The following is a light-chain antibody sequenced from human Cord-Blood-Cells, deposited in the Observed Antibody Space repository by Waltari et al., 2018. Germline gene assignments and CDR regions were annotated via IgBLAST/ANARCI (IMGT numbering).Light chain of an antibody. CDR1: QSVSSSY. Sequence: EIVLTQCPGMLSSSQRERALPSCRARQSVSSSYLAWYQQKPGQAPRLLIYGASSRATGIPDRFSGSGSGTDFTLTISSLEPEDFAMYYCQQYCNSLAHTFGGGTKVEIK. CDR3: QQYCNSLAHT. CDR2: GAS. V-gene: IGKV3-20*01. J-gene: IGKJ4*01.